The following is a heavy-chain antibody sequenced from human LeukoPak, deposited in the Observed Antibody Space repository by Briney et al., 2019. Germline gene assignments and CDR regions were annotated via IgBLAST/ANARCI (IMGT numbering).Heavy chain of an antibody. CDR2: IIPIFGTA. CDR3: ARSVHLMVYATYNWFDP. D-gene: IGHD2-8*01. Sequence: ASVKVSCKASGGTFSSYAISWVRQAPGQGLEWMGGIIPIFGTANYAQKFQGRVTITTDESTSTAYMELSSLRSEDTAVYYCARSVHLMVYATYNWFDPWGQGTLVTVSS. V-gene: IGHV1-69*05. J-gene: IGHJ5*02. CDR1: GGTFSSYA.